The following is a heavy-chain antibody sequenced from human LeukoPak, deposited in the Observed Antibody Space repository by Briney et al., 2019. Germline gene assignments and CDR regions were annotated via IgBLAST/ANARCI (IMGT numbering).Heavy chain of an antibody. D-gene: IGHD1-26*01. CDR3: ARLALQEVGATQTYYLDY. V-gene: IGHV4-4*07. CDR1: GGSITNYY. Sequence: SETLSLTCTVSGGSITNYYWSWIRQPAGKGLEWIGRMYTTGRTDYNPSLKSRLTMSVHTSKNQFYLKLTSVTAADTAVYYCARLALQEVGATQTYYLDYWGQGTLVTVSS. CDR2: MYTTGRT. J-gene: IGHJ4*02.